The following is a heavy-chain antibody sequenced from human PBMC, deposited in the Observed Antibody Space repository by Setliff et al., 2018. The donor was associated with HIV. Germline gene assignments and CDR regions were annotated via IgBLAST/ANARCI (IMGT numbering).Heavy chain of an antibody. Sequence: ASVKVSCKASGYTFSNYGISWVRQAPGQGLEWMGWISAYNGNTNYAQKFQGRLTMTTDTSASTAYMELNSLSSEDTAVYYCARHQAPYYGSGGYNPNWYFDLWGRGTLVTVSS. D-gene: IGHD3-22*01. J-gene: IGHJ2*01. CDR3: ARHQAPYYGSGGYNPNWYFDL. CDR2: ISAYNGNT. CDR1: GYTFSNYG. V-gene: IGHV1-18*01.